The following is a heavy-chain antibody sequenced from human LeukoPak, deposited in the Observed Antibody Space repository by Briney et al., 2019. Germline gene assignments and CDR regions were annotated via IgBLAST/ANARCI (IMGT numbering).Heavy chain of an antibody. V-gene: IGHV3-43D*03. D-gene: IGHD1-26*01. CDR2: ISWDGGST. CDR1: GFTFDDYA. CDR3: AKDAREDYYYYMDV. Sequence: GGSLRLSCAASGFTFDDYAMHWVRQAPGKGLEWVSLISWDGGSTYYADSVKGRFTISRDNSKNSLYLQMNSLRAEDTALYYCAKDAREDYYYYMDVWGKGTTDTVSS. J-gene: IGHJ6*03.